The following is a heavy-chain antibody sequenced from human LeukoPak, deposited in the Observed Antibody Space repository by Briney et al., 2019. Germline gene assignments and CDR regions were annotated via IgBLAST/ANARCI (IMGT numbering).Heavy chain of an antibody. Sequence: GGSLRLPCAASGFIFSNYGMHWVRQAPGKGLEWVAVIWYDGGNKYFSDSVKGRFTISRDNSKNTLYLQMNSLRAEDTAVYYCARATVIDYWGQGTLVTVSS. CDR3: ARATVIDY. CDR1: GFIFSNYG. CDR2: IWYDGGNK. J-gene: IGHJ4*02. V-gene: IGHV3-33*01. D-gene: IGHD4-17*01.